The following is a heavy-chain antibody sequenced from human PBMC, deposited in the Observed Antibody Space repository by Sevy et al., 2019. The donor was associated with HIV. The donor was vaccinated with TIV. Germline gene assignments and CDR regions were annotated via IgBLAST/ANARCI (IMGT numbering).Heavy chain of an antibody. D-gene: IGHD4-17*01. J-gene: IGHJ6*02. CDR2: ISYDGSNK. Sequence: GGSLRLSCAASGFTFSNYAMHWVRQAPGKGLEWVAIISYDGSNKYYADSVKGRFTIPRDNSKNTLYLQLNSLRAEDTAVYYCARARTTGASYYYYGMDVWGQGATVTVSS. CDR3: ARARTTGASYYYYGMDV. V-gene: IGHV3-30-3*01. CDR1: GFTFSNYA.